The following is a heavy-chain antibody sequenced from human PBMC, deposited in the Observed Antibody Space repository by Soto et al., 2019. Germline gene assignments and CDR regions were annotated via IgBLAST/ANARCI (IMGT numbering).Heavy chain of an antibody. CDR2: ISGSGGST. J-gene: IGHJ5*01. D-gene: IGHD5-12*01. V-gene: IGHV3-23*01. Sequence: EVQLLESGGGLVQPGGSLRLSCAASGFTFSSYAMSWVRQAPGKGLEWVSAISGSGGSTFYADSVKGRFTISRDTSKNTLFLKMNSLRAEDTAVYYCAKDRGRGYDGFDSWGQGTLVTVSS. CDR3: AKDRGRGYDGFDS. CDR1: GFTFSSYA.